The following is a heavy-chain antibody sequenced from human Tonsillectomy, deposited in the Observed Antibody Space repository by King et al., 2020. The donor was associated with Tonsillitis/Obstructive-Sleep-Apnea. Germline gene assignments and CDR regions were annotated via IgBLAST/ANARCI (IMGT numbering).Heavy chain of an antibody. D-gene: IGHD7-27*01. CDR1: GGTFSSYA. J-gene: IGHJ6*03. V-gene: IGHV1-69*04. CDR2: IISILHIA. Sequence: QLVQSGAEVKKPGSSVKVSCKASGGTFSSYAISWVRQAPGQGLEWMGRIISILHIANYAQKFQGRVTITADKSTSTAYMELSSLRSEDTAVYYCARYLRETGDQFYYMDVWGKGTTVTVSS. CDR3: ARYLRETGDQFYYMDV.